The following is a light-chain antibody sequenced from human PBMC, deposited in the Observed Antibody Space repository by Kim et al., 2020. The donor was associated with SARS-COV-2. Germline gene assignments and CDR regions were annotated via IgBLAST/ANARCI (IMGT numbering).Light chain of an antibody. J-gene: IGKJ1*01. CDR2: DAS. CDR1: RIISSY. V-gene: IGKV3-11*01. Sequence: FPPGERATLSCRARRIISSYLAWYQQKPGQPPRLLIYDASGRATGIPGRFSGSGSGTDFTLTISSLEPEDCAVYYCQQHGNWPWTFGQGTKVDIK. CDR3: QQHGNWPWT.